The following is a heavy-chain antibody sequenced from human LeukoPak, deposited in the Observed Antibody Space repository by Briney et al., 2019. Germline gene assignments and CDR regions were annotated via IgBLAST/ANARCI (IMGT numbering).Heavy chain of an antibody. J-gene: IGHJ4*02. V-gene: IGHV3-48*01. CDR1: GFTFSSYS. D-gene: IGHD6-19*01. CDR3: ARAVAVAGLEHFDY. Sequence: GGSLRLFCAASGFTFSSYSMNWVRQAPGKGLVWVSYISTSSSTIYYADSLKGRFTISRDNAKNSLYLQMNSLRAEDTAVYYCARAVAVAGLEHFDYWGQGTLVTVSS. CDR2: ISTSSSTI.